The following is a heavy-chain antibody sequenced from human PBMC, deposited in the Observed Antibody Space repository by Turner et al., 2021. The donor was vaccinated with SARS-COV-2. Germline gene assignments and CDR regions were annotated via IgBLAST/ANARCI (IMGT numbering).Heavy chain of an antibody. D-gene: IGHD1-26*01. CDR3: ARQFIRGGSYYWYFDL. CDR1: GGSISSSSYY. V-gene: IGHV4-39*07. CDR2: IYYSGST. Sequence: QLQLQESGPGLVKPSETLSLTCTVSGGSISSSSYYWGWIRQPPGKGLEWIGSIYYSGSTYYNPSLKSRVTISVDTSKNQYSLKLSSVTAADTAVYYCARQFIRGGSYYWYFDLWGRGTLVTVSS. J-gene: IGHJ2*01.